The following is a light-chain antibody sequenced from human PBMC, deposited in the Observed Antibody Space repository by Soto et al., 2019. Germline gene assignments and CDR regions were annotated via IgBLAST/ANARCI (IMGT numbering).Light chain of an antibody. V-gene: IGKV1-17*01. CDR2: GAC. J-gene: IGKJ2*03. CDR3: LQHNGYPYS. Sequence: DIQVTQSPSSLSASVGDTVTITCRASQGIRDGLGWYQLKPGKAPKRLIDGACSLQSGVPSRFSGIGTGTEFPLTISRLQPEDSATYFCLQHNGYPYSFGQGTKLEIK. CDR1: QGIRDG.